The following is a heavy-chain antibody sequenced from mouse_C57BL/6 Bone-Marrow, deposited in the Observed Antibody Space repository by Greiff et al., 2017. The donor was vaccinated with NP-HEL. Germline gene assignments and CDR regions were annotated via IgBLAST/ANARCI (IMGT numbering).Heavy chain of an antibody. D-gene: IGHD2-2*01. CDR3: ARHEDYGYDEYYFDY. CDR2: ISSGGSYT. J-gene: IGHJ2*01. Sequence: EVMLVESGGDLVKPGGSLKLSCAASGFTFSSYGMSWVRQTPDKRLEWVATISSGGSYTYYPDSVKGRFTISRDNAKNTLYLQMSSLKSEDTAMYYCARHEDYGYDEYYFDYWGQGTTLTVSS. V-gene: IGHV5-6*01. CDR1: GFTFSSYG.